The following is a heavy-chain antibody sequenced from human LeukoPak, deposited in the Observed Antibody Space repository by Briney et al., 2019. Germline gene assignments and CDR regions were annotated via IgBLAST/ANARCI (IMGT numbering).Heavy chain of an antibody. J-gene: IGHJ4*02. V-gene: IGHV3-23*01. CDR2: ISGSGGST. D-gene: IGHD6-13*01. CDR3: AKDMQQQLVLFYFDY. CDR1: GFTFSSYA. Sequence: GGSLRLSCAASGFTFSSYAMSWVRQAPGKGLEWVSAISGSGGSTYYADSVKGRFTISRDNSKNTLYLQMNSLRAEDTAVYYCAKDMQQQLVLFYFDYWGQGTLVTVSS.